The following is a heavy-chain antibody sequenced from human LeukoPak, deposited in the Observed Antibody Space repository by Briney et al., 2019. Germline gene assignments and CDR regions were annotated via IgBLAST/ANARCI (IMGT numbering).Heavy chain of an antibody. Sequence: PGRSLRLSCAASGFTFSSYAMHWVRQAPGKGLEWVAVISYDGSNKYYADSVKGRFTISRDNSKNTLYLQMNSLRAEDTAVYYCARGDQAFDIWGQGTMVTVSS. CDR2: ISYDGSNK. V-gene: IGHV3-30-3*01. D-gene: IGHD3-16*01. CDR3: ARGDQAFDI. J-gene: IGHJ3*02. CDR1: GFTFSSYA.